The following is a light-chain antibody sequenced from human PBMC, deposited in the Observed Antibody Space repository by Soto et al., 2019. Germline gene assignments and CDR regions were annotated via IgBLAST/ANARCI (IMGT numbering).Light chain of an antibody. J-gene: IGKJ5*01. V-gene: IGKV1-39*01. CDR3: QQSFRSPIT. CDR2: VAF. CDR1: QSIALS. Sequence: DIQMTQSPSSLSASVGDTVTMTCRASQSIALSVNWYQQKPGKAPKLLIYVAFTLESGVPSRFSGSGSGTEFPLTIRSLQPEDCATYYCQQSFRSPITFGQGTRLE.